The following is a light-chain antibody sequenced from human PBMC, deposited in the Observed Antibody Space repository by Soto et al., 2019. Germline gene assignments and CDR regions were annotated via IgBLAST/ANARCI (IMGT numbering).Light chain of an antibody. J-gene: IGLJ1*01. CDR1: SSDVGGYNY. V-gene: IGLV2-8*01. Sequence: SVLTQPPSASGSPGQSVAISCTGTSSDVGGYNYVSCYQQHPGKAPKLMIYEVNKRPSGVPDRFSGSKSGNTASLTVSGLQAEDEADYYCSSYAGSSNVFGTGTKAPS. CDR3: SSYAGSSNV. CDR2: EVN.